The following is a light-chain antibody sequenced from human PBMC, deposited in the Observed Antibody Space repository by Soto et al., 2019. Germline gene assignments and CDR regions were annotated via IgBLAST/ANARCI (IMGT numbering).Light chain of an antibody. V-gene: IGKV3-20*01. CDR3: QQYGSSGT. CDR1: QSVSNNY. J-gene: IGKJ1*01. CDR2: GAS. Sequence: IVLTQSPGTLSVSPGERATLSCRASQSVSNNYLAWYQQKPGQAPRLLIYGASNRATGIPDRFSGSGSGTDFTLTISRLEPEDFAVYYCQQYGSSGTVGQGTKVDIK.